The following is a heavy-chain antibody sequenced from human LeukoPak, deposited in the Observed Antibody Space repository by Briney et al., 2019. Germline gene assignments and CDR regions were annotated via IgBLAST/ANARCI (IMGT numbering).Heavy chain of an antibody. J-gene: IGHJ4*02. CDR1: GFTFSSYG. V-gene: IGHV3-30*18. CDR2: ISYDGSNK. Sequence: GGSLRLSCAASGFTFSSYGMHWVRQAPGKGLEWVAVISYDGSNKYYADSVKGRFTISRDNPKNTLYLQMNSLRAEDTAVYYCAKDGSTVVNAFDYWGQGTLVTVFS. CDR3: AKDGSTVVNAFDY. D-gene: IGHD4-23*01.